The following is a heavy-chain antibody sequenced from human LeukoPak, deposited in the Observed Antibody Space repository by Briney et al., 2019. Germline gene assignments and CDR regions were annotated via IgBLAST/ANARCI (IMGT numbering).Heavy chain of an antibody. D-gene: IGHD1-26*01. CDR3: ARQIRGSYDY. V-gene: IGHV4-59*08. Sequence: PSETLSLTCTVSGGSISSYYWSWIRQPPGKGLEWIGSIYHSGSTYYNPSLKSRVIISVDTSKNQFSLKLSSVTAADTAVYYCARQIRGSYDYWGQGTLVTVSS. J-gene: IGHJ4*02. CDR2: IYHSGST. CDR1: GGSISSYY.